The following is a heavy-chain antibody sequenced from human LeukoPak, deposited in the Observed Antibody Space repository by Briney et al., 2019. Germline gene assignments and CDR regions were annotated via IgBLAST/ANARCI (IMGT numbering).Heavy chain of an antibody. CDR2: IYYSGST. CDR3: ASHSSGWTFDY. D-gene: IGHD6-19*01. V-gene: IGHV4-59*08. J-gene: IGHJ4*02. CDR1: GGSISGYY. Sequence: SETLSLTCSVSGGSISGYYWSWIRQPPGKGLEWIGYIYYSGSTNYNPSLKSRVTISVDTSKNQFSLKLSSVTAADTAVYYCASHSSGWTFDYWGQGTLVTVYS.